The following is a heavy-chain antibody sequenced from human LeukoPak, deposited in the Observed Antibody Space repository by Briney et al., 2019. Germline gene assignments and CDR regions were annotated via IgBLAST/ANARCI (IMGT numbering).Heavy chain of an antibody. V-gene: IGHV1-18*01. CDR1: GYTFNSYG. Sequence: ASVKVSCKASGYTFNSYGITWVQQAPGQGLEWMGWINPFNANTAYAQNLQGRVTMTTDTSTNTAYMDLRSLGSDDTAVYYCARDFTPPHCTSTSCPRGGWFDPWGQGTLVTVSS. CDR3: ARDFTPPHCTSTSCPRGGWFDP. D-gene: IGHD2-2*01. CDR2: INPFNANT. J-gene: IGHJ5*02.